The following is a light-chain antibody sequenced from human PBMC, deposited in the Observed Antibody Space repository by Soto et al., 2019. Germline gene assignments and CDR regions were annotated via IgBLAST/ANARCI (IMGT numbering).Light chain of an antibody. Sequence: DIQMPQSPSPLSASVGDRVTITSRARQSISSWLAWYQQKPGKAPKLLSYDPSSLESGVPSRFSASGSWTEITLTITSLQPADFETEYCEQYNSYSPTCGQRTKVEIK. CDR1: QSISSW. CDR3: EQYNSYSPT. CDR2: DPS. J-gene: IGKJ1*01. V-gene: IGKV1-5*01.